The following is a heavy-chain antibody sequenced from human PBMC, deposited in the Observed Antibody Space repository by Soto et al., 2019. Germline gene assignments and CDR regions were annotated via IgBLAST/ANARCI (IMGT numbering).Heavy chain of an antibody. D-gene: IGHD6-13*01. CDR3: ARDNHATAAADFDY. CDR2: ISSSSSYI. Sequence: VQLVESGGGLVKPGGSLRLSCTASGFIFSSYSMNWFRQAPGKGLEWVSSISSSSSYIYYADSVKGRFTISRDNAKNSLYREMNSLRAEDTAVYYCARDNHATAAADFDYWGQGTLVTVSS. CDR1: GFIFSSYS. J-gene: IGHJ4*02. V-gene: IGHV3-21*01.